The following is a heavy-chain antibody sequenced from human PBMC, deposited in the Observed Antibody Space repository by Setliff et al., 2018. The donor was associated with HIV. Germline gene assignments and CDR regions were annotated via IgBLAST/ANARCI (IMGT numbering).Heavy chain of an antibody. D-gene: IGHD2-2*01. CDR1: GYSFAAYY. CDR2: INPNSGGT. Sequence: ASVKVSCKAAGYSFAAYYIHWVRQAPGQGLEWMGWINPNSGGTNYAQKFQGRVTLTRDTSISTANMELSGLRSDDTAVYYCATSSRIYYYSYMDVWGKGTTVTVSS. V-gene: IGHV1-2*02. CDR3: ATSSRIYYYSYMDV. J-gene: IGHJ6*03.